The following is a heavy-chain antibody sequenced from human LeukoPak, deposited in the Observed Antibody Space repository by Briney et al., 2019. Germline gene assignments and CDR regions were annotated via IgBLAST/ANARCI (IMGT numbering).Heavy chain of an antibody. CDR3: ARASPPRRISSRYYFDY. V-gene: IGHV1-2*02. D-gene: IGHD3-3*02. Sequence: ASVKVSCKASGYTFTGYYIHWVRQAPGQGLEWMGWINPNSGGTNYAQKFQGRATMTRDTSISTAYMELSRLRSDDTAVYYCARASPPRRISSRYYFDYWGQGTLVTVSS. J-gene: IGHJ4*02. CDR2: INPNSGGT. CDR1: GYTFTGYY.